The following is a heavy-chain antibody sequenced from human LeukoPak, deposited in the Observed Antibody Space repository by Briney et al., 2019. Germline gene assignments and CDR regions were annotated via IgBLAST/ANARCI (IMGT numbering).Heavy chain of an antibody. V-gene: IGHV3-23*01. CDR2: ISGSGGAGT. D-gene: IGHD5-12*01. CDR1: GFTFSSYA. CDR3: VKGGYDYIEVAYFDF. Sequence: GGSLRLSCAGSGFTFSSYAMSWVRQAPGKGLEWVSTISGSGGAGTYYADSVKGRFTVSRDNSRNTLYLPMNSLRAEDTAVYYCVKGGYDYIEVAYFDFWGQGTLVAVSS. J-gene: IGHJ4*02.